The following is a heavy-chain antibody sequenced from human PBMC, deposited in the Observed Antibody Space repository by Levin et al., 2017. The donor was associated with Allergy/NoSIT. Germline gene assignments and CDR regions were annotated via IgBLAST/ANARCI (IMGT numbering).Heavy chain of an antibody. Sequence: GGSLRLSCAASGFSISTNFMTWVRQAPGKGLEWVSVFYSGGDIYYADSVKGRFTISRDNSKNTVYLQMNSLGVEDTAVYYCASNELETRYIDLWGRGTLVTVSS. CDR2: FYSGGDI. J-gene: IGHJ2*01. CDR3: ASNELETRYIDL. D-gene: IGHD3-3*01. V-gene: IGHV3-53*01. CDR1: GFSISTNF.